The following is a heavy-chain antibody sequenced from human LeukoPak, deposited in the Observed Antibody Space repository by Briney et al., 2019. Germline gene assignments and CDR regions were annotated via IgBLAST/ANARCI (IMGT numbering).Heavy chain of an antibody. D-gene: IGHD2-2*01. CDR1: GCSINSRSYF. Sequence: PSETLSLTCTVSGCSINSRSYFWVWIRQPPGKGLEWIGSISYSGSTYYNPSLKSRVTICVDASKNQFSLKLNSVTAAETAVYYCARLAYIVEMPADLDMPVAGPFDNWGQGTLVTVSS. J-gene: IGHJ4*02. V-gene: IGHV4-39*01. CDR3: ARLAYIVEMPADLDMPVAGPFDN. CDR2: ISYSGST.